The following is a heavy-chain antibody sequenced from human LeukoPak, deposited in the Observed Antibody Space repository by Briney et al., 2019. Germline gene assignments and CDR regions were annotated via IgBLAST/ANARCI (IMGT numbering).Heavy chain of an antibody. Sequence: PSETLSLTCAVYGGSFSGYYWSWIRQPPGKGLEWIGEIKHSGSTNYNPSLKSRVTISVDTSKNQFSLKLSSVTAADTAVYYCASYWGGYCSSTSCYREGFDYWGQRTLVTVSS. CDR1: GGSFSGYY. D-gene: IGHD2-2*01. J-gene: IGHJ4*02. CDR3: ASYWGGYCSSTSCYREGFDY. CDR2: IKHSGST. V-gene: IGHV4-34*01.